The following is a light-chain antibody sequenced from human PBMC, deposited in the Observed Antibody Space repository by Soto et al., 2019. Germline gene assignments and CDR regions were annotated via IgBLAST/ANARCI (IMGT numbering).Light chain of an antibody. Sequence: EIVLTQSPGTLSLSPGERATLSCRASQSVSSSYLAWYQQKPGQAPRLLIYGASSRATGIPGRFSGSGSGTDFTLTISRLEPEDFAVYYCQQSRTFGPGTKVDIK. CDR2: GAS. CDR1: QSVSSSY. CDR3: QQSRT. J-gene: IGKJ3*01. V-gene: IGKV3-20*01.